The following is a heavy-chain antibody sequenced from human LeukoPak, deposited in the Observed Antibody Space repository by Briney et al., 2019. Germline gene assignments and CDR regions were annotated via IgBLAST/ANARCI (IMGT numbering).Heavy chain of an antibody. CDR2: IYYSGST. D-gene: IGHD2-15*01. J-gene: IGHJ4*02. V-gene: IGHV4-39*07. CDR1: GGSISSSSYY. CDR3: ARIIVSDYHFDY. Sequence: SETLSLTCTVSGGSISSSSYYWGWIRQPPGKGLEWIGSIYYSGSTYYNPSLKSRVTISVDTSKNQFSLKLSSVTAADTAVYYCARIIVSDYHFDYWGQGTLVTVSS.